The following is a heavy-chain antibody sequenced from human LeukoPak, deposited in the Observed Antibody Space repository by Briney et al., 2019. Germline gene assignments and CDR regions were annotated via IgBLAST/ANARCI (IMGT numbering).Heavy chain of an antibody. J-gene: IGHJ4*02. V-gene: IGHV3-7*01. CDR1: GFSFSDYW. Sequence: GGSLRLSCAASGFSFSDYWMDWVRQSPGKGMEWVANINQDGSEGYYADSVKGRFTISRDNAKNYLYLQMNKLRAEDTAVYYCSRSLDYWGQGALVTVSS. CDR3: SRSLDY. CDR2: INQDGSEG.